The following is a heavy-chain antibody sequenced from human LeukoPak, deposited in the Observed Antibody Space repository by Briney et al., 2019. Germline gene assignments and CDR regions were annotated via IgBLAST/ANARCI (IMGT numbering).Heavy chain of an antibody. CDR1: GGSISSSSYY. J-gene: IGHJ4*02. V-gene: IGHV4-39*01. CDR2: IYYSGST. Sequence: SETLSLTCTVSGGSISSSSYYWGWIRQPPGKGLEWIGSIYYSGSTYYNPSLKSRVTISVDTSKNQFSLKLSSVTAADTAVYYCARGSQFDIVVVPAASFDYWGQGTLVTVSS. D-gene: IGHD2-2*01. CDR3: ARGSQFDIVVVPAASFDY.